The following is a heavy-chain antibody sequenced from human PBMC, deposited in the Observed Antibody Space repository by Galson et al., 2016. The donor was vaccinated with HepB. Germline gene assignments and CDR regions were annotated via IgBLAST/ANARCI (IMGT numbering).Heavy chain of an antibody. D-gene: IGHD1-26*01. CDR2: IYQTGTA. CDR3: ARGTLGTTATMAFDY. V-gene: IGHV4-4*02. CDR1: GASISSDYW. J-gene: IGHJ4*02. Sequence: SETLSLTCAVSGASISSDYWWSWVRQSPEKGFEWLGEIYQTGTANYNPSFTRRATISVDTSKNQISLRLDSVTAADTAVYYCARGTLGTTATMAFDYWGQGTLVRVSS.